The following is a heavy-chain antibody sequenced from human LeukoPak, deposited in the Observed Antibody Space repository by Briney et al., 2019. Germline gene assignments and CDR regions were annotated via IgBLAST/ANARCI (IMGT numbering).Heavy chain of an antibody. CDR2: IRYDGSNK. D-gene: IGHD3-10*01. CDR1: GFTFSSYS. V-gene: IGHV3-30*02. Sequence: PGGSLRLSCAASGFTFSSYSMNWVRQAPGKGLEWVAFIRYDGSNKYYADSVKGRFTISRDNSKNTLYLQMNSLRAEDTAVYYCAKDRQPLMVRGASIFDYWGQGTLVTVSS. CDR3: AKDRQPLMVRGASIFDY. J-gene: IGHJ4*02.